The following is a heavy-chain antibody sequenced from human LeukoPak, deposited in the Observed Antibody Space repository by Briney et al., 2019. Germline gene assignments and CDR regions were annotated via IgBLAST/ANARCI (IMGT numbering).Heavy chain of an antibody. CDR2: IKEDGSEE. CDR1: GFTFSSYW. V-gene: IGHV3-7*01. D-gene: IGHD3-22*01. CDR3: ARDWLAGNPYHAFDL. J-gene: IGHJ3*01. Sequence: GGSPRLSCAASGFTFSSYWMTWVRQAPGKGLECVANIKEDGSEEYYVDSEKGRFSISRDNAKNSLHLQMNSLRAEDTAVYYCARDWLAGNPYHAFDLWGKGTMVTVSS.